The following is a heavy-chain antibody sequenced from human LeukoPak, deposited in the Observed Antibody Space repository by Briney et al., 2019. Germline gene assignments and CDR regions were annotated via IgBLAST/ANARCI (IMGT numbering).Heavy chain of an antibody. J-gene: IGHJ3*02. CDR3: VSDSGIGGAFRI. V-gene: IGHV3-30*01. Sequence: GGSLRLSCAASGFTFSSYAMHWVRQAPGKGLEWVAVISYDGSNKYYADSVKGRFTISRDNSKNTLYLQMNSLRAEDTAMYYCVSDSGIGGAFRIWGQGTRVTVSS. D-gene: IGHD2-21*01. CDR2: ISYDGSNK. CDR1: GFTFSSYA.